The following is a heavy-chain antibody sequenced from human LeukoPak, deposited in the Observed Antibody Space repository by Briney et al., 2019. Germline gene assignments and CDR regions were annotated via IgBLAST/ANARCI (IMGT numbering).Heavy chain of an antibody. CDR1: GGSFSGYY. Sequence: SETLSLTCAVYGGSFSGYYWSWIRQPPGKGLEWIGEINHSGSTNYNPSLKSRVTISVDTSKNQFSLKLSSVTAADTAVYYCARAIVGAQSSYYYYMDVWGKGTTVSVSS. CDR3: ARAIVGAQSSYYYYMDV. V-gene: IGHV4-34*01. J-gene: IGHJ6*03. CDR2: INHSGST. D-gene: IGHD1-26*01.